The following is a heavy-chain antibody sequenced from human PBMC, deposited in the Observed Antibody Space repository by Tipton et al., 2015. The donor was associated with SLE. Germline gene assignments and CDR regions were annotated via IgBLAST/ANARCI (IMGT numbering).Heavy chain of an antibody. CDR3: AREDIAVAPDAFDI. Sequence: RSLRLSCAASGFTFSIYAMHWVRQAPGKGLEWVAVISYDGSNKYYADSVKGRFTISRDNSKNTLYLQMNSLRAEDTAVYYCAREDIAVAPDAFDIWGQGTLVTVSS. CDR1: GFTFSIYA. V-gene: IGHV3-30*04. J-gene: IGHJ3*02. CDR2: ISYDGSNK. D-gene: IGHD6-19*01.